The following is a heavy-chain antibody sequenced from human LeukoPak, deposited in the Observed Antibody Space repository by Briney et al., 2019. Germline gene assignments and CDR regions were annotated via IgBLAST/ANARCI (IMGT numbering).Heavy chain of an antibody. D-gene: IGHD6-19*01. CDR1: GFTFSSYW. J-gene: IGHJ4*02. Sequence: GGSLKLSCEASGFTFSSYWMSWVRQAPGKGLEWMANINQEGSDKYYVDSVKGRFTISRDNAKNSLYLQMNSLRAEDTAVYYCAREARRESSGWFVEYWGQGTLVTVSS. V-gene: IGHV3-7*01. CDR2: INQEGSDK. CDR3: AREARRESSGWFVEY.